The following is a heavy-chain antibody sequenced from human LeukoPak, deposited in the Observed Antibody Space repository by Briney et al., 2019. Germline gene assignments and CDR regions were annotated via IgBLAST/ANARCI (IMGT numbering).Heavy chain of an antibody. CDR2: ISGSSNTI. CDR3: VRDHKWSFDY. V-gene: IGHV3-48*02. CDR1: GLIFSDYN. Sequence: GGSLRLSCAASGLIFSDYNMNWVRQAPGKGLEWVSYISGSSNTIDYADSVKGRFTISRDNAKNSLYLQMISLRDEDTAVYYCVRDHKWSFDYWGQGTLVSVSS. J-gene: IGHJ4*02. D-gene: IGHD3-3*01.